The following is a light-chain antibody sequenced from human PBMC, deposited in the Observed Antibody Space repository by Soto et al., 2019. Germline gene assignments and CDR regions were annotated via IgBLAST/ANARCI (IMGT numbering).Light chain of an antibody. J-gene: IGKJ1*01. V-gene: IGKV2D-29*01. CDR2: GVS. Sequence: IVLTETPLSLSVSPGQPASISCKSSQSLVYSNGKTYLYWYLMKPGQPPQLLIYGVSNRSSGVPDRFSGSGSRTDFTLKISRVEAEDVGLYYGMQTVHFKWTFGQGTKVEIK. CDR3: MQTVHFKWT. CDR1: QSLVYSNGKTY.